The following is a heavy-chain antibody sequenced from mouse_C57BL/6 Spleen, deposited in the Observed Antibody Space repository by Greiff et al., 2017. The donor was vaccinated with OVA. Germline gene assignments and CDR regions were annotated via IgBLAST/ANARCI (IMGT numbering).Heavy chain of an antibody. D-gene: IGHD2-3*01. J-gene: IGHJ3*01. CDR3: ARPGVYDGYLFAY. CDR2: IDPSDSYT. CDR1: GYTFTSYW. V-gene: IGHV1-69*01. Sequence: VQLQQPGAELVMPGASVKLSCKASGYTFTSYWMHWVKQRPGQGLEWIGEIDPSDSYTNYNQKFKGKSTLTVDKSSSTAYMQLSSLTSEDSAVYYCARPGVYDGYLFAYWGQGTLVTVSA.